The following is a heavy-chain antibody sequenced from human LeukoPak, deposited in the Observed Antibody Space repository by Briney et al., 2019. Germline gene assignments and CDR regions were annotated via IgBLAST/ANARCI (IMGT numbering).Heavy chain of an antibody. CDR3: ASTMVRGVYNWFDP. Sequence: GGSLRLSCAASGSTFSSYWMSWVRQAPGKGLEWVANIKQDGSEKYYVDSVKGRFTISRDNAKNSLYLQMNSLRAEDTAVYYCASTMVRGVYNWFDPWGQGTLVTVSS. CDR2: IKQDGSEK. CDR1: GSTFSSYW. D-gene: IGHD3-10*01. V-gene: IGHV3-7*01. J-gene: IGHJ5*02.